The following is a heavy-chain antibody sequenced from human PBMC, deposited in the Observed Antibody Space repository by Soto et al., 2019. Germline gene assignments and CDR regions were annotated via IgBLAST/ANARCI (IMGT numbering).Heavy chain of an antibody. CDR2: IYYSGST. CDR3: ARHRYSSQVPYHYCMDV. Sequence: PSETLSLACIVSGGSISSGGYYWSWIRQDRGKGMEWRRYIYYSGSTYYNPSLKSRITISLATSKNQFSLKLRSVTDADKAVYYCARHRYSSQVPYHYCMDVCGQGTTFTFSS. CDR1: GGSISSGGYY. J-gene: IGHJ6*02. D-gene: IGHD3-16*02. V-gene: IGHV4-31*03.